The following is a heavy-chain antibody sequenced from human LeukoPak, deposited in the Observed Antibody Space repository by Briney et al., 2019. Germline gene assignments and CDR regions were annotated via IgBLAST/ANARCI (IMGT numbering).Heavy chain of an antibody. Sequence: SETLSLTCAVYGGSLSGYYCSRIPPPPGKGLGWSWEINHSGSTHYNPSLKSRVTISVDTSKNQFSLKLSSVNAADTAVYYCARGSKNGYSSGWYFFGYDYWGQGTLVTVSS. CDR1: GGSLSGYY. J-gene: IGHJ4*02. CDR2: INHSGST. CDR3: ARGSKNGYSSGWYFFGYDY. D-gene: IGHD6-19*01. V-gene: IGHV4-34*01.